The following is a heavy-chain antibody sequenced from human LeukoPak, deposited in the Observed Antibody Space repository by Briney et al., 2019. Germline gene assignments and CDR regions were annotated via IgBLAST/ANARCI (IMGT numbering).Heavy chain of an antibody. CDR3: ARRPPYDSSGCPYDY. V-gene: IGHV3-48*03. CDR2: IPSSGDTI. J-gene: IGHJ4*02. CDR1: GFTFSSYA. D-gene: IGHD3-22*01. Sequence: PGGSLRLSCAASGFTFSSYAMNWVRQASGKGLEWISYIPSSGDTIRYADSVKGRFTISRDNAKSSLFLQMNSLRVGDTAVYYCARRPPYDSSGCPYDYWGQGTLVTVSS.